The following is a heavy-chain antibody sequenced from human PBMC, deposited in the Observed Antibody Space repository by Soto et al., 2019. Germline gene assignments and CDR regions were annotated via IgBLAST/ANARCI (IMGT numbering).Heavy chain of an antibody. V-gene: IGHV3-30*18. CDR2: ISYDGSNK. D-gene: IGHD3-9*01. CDR1: GFTFSSYG. Sequence: QVQLVESGGGVVQPGRSLRLSCAASGFTFSSYGMHWVRQAPGKGLEWVAVISYDGSNKYYADSVKGRFTISRDNSKNTLYLQMNSLRAEDTAVYYCAKGPEPYYEIVCADYWGQGTLVTVSS. CDR3: AKGPEPYYEIVCADY. J-gene: IGHJ4*02.